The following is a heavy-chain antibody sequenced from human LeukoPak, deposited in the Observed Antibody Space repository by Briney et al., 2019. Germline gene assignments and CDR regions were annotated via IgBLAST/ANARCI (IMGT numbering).Heavy chain of an antibody. CDR3: ARYDSSGYSIEY. V-gene: IGHV4-59*11. CDR2: TYFSGNI. D-gene: IGHD3-22*01. Sequence: SETLSLTCTVSGGAISSHYWSWIRQPPEKGLEWIGYTYFSGNINYNPSLKSRVTISVDTSKTHSSLKLSSVTAADTAVYYCARYDSSGYSIEYWGQGTQVTVAS. CDR1: GGAISSHY. J-gene: IGHJ4*02.